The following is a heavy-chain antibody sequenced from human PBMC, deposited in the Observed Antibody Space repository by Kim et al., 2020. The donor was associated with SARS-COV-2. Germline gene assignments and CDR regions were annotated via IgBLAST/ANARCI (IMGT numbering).Heavy chain of an antibody. Sequence: GVSLRLSCWTSGLYIIHWVRQAPGKGLEWVAAMSFDGFSKYFVDSVKGRFTISRDDSKNAVYLELNSLRDEDSAVYYCATEGGTSGRCGYFDSWGQGTLVTVSS. V-gene: IGHV3-30-3*01. CDR2: MSFDGFSK. CDR1: GLYI. CDR3: ATEGGTSGRCGYFDS. D-gene: IGHD2-15*01. J-gene: IGHJ4*02.